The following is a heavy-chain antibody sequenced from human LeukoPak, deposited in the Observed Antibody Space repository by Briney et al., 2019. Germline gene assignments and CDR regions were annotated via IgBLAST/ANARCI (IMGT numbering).Heavy chain of an antibody. CDR2: IIPIFGTA. CDR1: GGTFSSYA. V-gene: IGHV1-69*05. J-gene: IGHJ6*03. D-gene: IGHD2-21*01. CDR3: ARGDCSFHIGGGHYMDV. Sequence: SVKVSCKASGGTFSSYAISWVRQAPGQGLEWMGGIIPIFGTANYAQKFQGRVTITTDESTSTAYMELSSLRSEDTAVYYCARGDCSFHIGGGHYMDVWGKGTTVTVSS.